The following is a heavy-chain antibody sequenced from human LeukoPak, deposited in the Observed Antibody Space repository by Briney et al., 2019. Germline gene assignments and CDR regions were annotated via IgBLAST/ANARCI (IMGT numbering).Heavy chain of an antibody. CDR2: ISYDGSNK. Sequence: GGSLRLSCAASGFTFSSYAMHWVRQAPGKGLEWVAVISYDGSNKYCADSVKGRFTISRDNSKNTLYLQMNSLRAEDTAVYYCARDKPVLIWFGDLYDYWGQGTLVTVSS. D-gene: IGHD3-10*01. V-gene: IGHV3-30*04. J-gene: IGHJ4*02. CDR1: GFTFSSYA. CDR3: ARDKPVLIWFGDLYDY.